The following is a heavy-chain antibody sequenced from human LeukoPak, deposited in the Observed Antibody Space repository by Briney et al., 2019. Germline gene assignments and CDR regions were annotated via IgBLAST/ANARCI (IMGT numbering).Heavy chain of an antibody. V-gene: IGHV4-39*02. CDR3: AREEGQQWLVNY. Sequence: PSETLSLTCTVSGGSISSSSYYWGWIRQPPGKRLEWIGSIYYSGSTYYNPSLKSRVTISVDPYKNQFSLKLSSVTAADTAVYYCAREEGQQWLVNYWGQGTLVTVSS. D-gene: IGHD6-19*01. CDR1: GGSISSSSYY. CDR2: IYYSGST. J-gene: IGHJ4*02.